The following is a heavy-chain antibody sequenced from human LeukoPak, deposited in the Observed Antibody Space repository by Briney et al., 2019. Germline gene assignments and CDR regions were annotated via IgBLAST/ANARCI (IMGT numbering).Heavy chain of an antibody. CDR1: GYSISSGYY. CDR2: IYYSGST. Sequence: SETLSLTCAVSGYSISSGYYWGWIRQPPGKGLEWIGYIYYSGSTNYNPSLKSRVTISVDTSKNQFSLKLSSVTAADTAVYYCARESIAAAGNWFDPWGQGTLVTVSS. CDR3: ARESIAAAGNWFDP. J-gene: IGHJ5*02. D-gene: IGHD6-13*01. V-gene: IGHV4-61*01.